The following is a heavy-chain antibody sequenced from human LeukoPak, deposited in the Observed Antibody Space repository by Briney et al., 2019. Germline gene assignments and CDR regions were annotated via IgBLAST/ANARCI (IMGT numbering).Heavy chain of an antibody. CDR1: GYTFTSYY. CDR2: VNPSGGST. CDR3: ASGYCSSTSCYVLDY. D-gene: IGHD2-2*03. Sequence: GASVKVCCKASGYTFTSYYMHWVRQAPGQGLEWMGIVNPSGGSTSYAQTFQGRVTMTRDTSTSTVYMELSSLRSEDTAVYYCASGYCSSTSCYVLDYWGQGTLVTVSS. V-gene: IGHV1-46*01. J-gene: IGHJ4*02.